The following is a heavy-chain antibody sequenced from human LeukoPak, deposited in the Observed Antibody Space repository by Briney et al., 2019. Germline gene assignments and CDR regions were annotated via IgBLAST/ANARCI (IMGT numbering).Heavy chain of an antibody. CDR2: IKQDGSEE. Sequence: GGSLRLSCAASGFMFSSNWMSWVRQAPGKGLEWVAKIKQDGSEEYYVDSVKGRFTISRDNAKNSLFLQMNSLRVEDTAIYYCARGGSYPGCWGQGTLVPVSS. CDR3: ARGGSYPGC. J-gene: IGHJ4*02. V-gene: IGHV3-7*03. CDR1: GFMFSSNW. D-gene: IGHD1-26*01.